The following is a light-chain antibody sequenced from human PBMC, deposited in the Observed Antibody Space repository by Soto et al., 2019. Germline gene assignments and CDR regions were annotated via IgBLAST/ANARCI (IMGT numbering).Light chain of an antibody. CDR3: QQYHSPPRT. CDR2: GVS. J-gene: IGKJ1*01. Sequence: EVVLTQSPGTLSLSPGERATLSCRASQSVSSGYLAWYQQKPGQPPRLLFYGVSRRATGIPDRFSASGSGTDFTLTISRLEPEDFAVYYCQQYHSPPRTFGQGTKVEIK. V-gene: IGKV3-20*01. CDR1: QSVSSGY.